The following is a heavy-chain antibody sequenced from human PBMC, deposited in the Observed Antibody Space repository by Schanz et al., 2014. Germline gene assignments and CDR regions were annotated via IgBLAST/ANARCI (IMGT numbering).Heavy chain of an antibody. D-gene: IGHD4-17*01. CDR1: GFTFSDYY. CDR2: LSGSGGST. V-gene: IGHV3-23*01. Sequence: VQLLQFGGGLVKPGGSLRLSCAASGFTFSDYYMSWIRQAPGKGLEWVSALSGSGGSTYYADSVKGRFTISRDNSKNTLYLQMNSLRAEDTAVYYCARDGDRFYHNYYMDVWGKGTTVTVSS. CDR3: ARDGDRFYHNYYMDV. J-gene: IGHJ6*03.